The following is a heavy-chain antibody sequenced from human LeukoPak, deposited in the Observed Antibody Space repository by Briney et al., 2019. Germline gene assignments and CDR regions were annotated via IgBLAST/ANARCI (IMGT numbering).Heavy chain of an antibody. Sequence: PGGSLRLSCAASGFTFSSYALTWVRQAPGKGLEWVSAISGSDGSTYYVDSVKGRFTISRDFSKNTLYLQMNSLRAEDTAVYYCAKLTSGWFEDFWGQGTLVTVSS. CDR1: GFTFSSYA. J-gene: IGHJ4*02. D-gene: IGHD6-19*01. V-gene: IGHV3-23*01. CDR3: AKLTSGWFEDF. CDR2: ISGSDGST.